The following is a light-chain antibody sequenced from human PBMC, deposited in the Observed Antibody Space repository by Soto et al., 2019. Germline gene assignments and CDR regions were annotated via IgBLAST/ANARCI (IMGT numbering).Light chain of an antibody. Sequence: EMVMTHAPATLSVCPWEIVTLCCRASQSVSSNLAWYQQKPGQAPRLLIYGASTRATGIPARFSGSGSGTEFTLTISSLQPDDFATYYRQHPPAYSEAFAEGTKVDIK. CDR2: GAS. V-gene: IGKV3-15*01. CDR1: QSVSSN. CDR3: QHPPAYSEA. J-gene: IGKJ1*01.